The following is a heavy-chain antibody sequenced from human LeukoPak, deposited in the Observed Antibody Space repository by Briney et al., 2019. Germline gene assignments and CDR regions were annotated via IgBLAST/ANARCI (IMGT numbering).Heavy chain of an antibody. V-gene: IGHV3-23*01. D-gene: IGHD2-21*01. Sequence: PGGSLRLSCAASGFTFSSYAMGWVRQAPGKGLEWVSAITASGGNTYYADSVKGRFTISRDNAKNSLYLQMNSLRAEDTAVYYCASDPDHYWGQGTLVTVSS. J-gene: IGHJ4*02. CDR1: GFTFSSYA. CDR2: ITASGGNT. CDR3: ASDPDHY.